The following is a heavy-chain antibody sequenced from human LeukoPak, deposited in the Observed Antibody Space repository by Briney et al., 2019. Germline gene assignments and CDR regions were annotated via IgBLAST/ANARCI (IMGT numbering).Heavy chain of an antibody. V-gene: IGHV3-53*01. D-gene: IGHD6-19*01. CDR2: IYSGGST. CDR1: GFTVSSNY. CDR3: ARARGWYGLYYFDY. J-gene: IGHJ4*02. Sequence: GGSLRLSCAASGFTVSSNYMSWVRQAPGKGLEWVSVIYSGGSTYYADSVKGRFTISRDNSKNTLYLQMNSLRAEDTAVYYCARARGWYGLYYFDYWGQGTLVTVSS.